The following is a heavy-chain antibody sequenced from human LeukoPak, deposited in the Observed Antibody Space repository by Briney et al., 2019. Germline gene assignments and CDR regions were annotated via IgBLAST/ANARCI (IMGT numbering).Heavy chain of an antibody. J-gene: IGHJ6*04. Sequence: GGSLRLSCAASGFNFNHFWMSWVRQAPGKGLEWVANIKKDGRDKYYVDSVKGRFTISRDNAKNSLYPQMNRLRAEDTAVYYCTKETPQMDVWGKGTTVIVSS. CDR2: IKKDGRDK. CDR1: GFNFNHFW. D-gene: IGHD2-15*01. CDR3: TKETPQMDV. V-gene: IGHV3-7*04.